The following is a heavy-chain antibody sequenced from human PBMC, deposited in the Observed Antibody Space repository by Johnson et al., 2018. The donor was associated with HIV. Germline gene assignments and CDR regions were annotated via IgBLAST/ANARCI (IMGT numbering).Heavy chain of an antibody. V-gene: IGHV3-15*01. Sequence: VQLVESWGGLVKPGGSLRLSCVASGITFSDAWMNWVRQTPGKGLEWVGRIKSKTDGGTTDYAAPVKGRFTISRDDSKTTLYLQMNSLRAEDTAVYYCARESSSSSGAFDIWGQGTMVTVSS. CDR3: ARESSSSSGAFDI. J-gene: IGHJ3*02. D-gene: IGHD6-6*01. CDR2: IKSKTDGGTT. CDR1: GITFSDAW.